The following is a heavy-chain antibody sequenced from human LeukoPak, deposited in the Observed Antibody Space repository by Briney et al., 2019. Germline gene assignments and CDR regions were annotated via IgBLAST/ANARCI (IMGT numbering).Heavy chain of an antibody. Sequence: PGGSLRLSCAASGFSVSSNYMSWVRQAPGMGLEWVSVIYSGSSTNYADSVKGRFTISRDNSKNTLYLQMSSLRAEDTAVYYCVKITSVTGGDCWGQGTRLTVSS. D-gene: IGHD1-1*01. J-gene: IGHJ4*02. CDR1: GFSVSSNY. CDR3: VKITSVTGGDC. CDR2: IYSGSST. V-gene: IGHV3-53*05.